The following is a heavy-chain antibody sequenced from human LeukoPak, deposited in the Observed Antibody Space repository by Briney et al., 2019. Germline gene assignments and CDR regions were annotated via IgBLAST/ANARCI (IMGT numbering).Heavy chain of an antibody. CDR3: ARNFPYSKLDY. D-gene: IGHD6-13*01. CDR2: IDHSGST. J-gene: IGHJ4*02. Sequence: SEALSLTCAVSGGSFSSYYWSWIRQPPGKGLEWIGEIDHSGSTNYNPSLKSRVTISVDTSKSQFSLQLSSVTAADTAVYYCARNFPYSKLDYWGQGTLVTVSS. CDR1: GGSFSSYY. V-gene: IGHV4-34*01.